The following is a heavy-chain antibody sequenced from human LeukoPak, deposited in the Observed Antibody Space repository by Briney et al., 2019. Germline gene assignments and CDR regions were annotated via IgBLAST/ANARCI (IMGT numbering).Heavy chain of an antibody. CDR1: GGSISSGSYY. CDR2: IYTSGST. Sequence: PSQTLSLTCTVSGGSISSGSYYWSWIRQPAGKGLEWIGRIYTSGSTNYNPSLKSRVTISVDTSKNQFSLKLSSVTAADTAVYYCARDRGLTYYDFWSGYYTTPPRRYGMDVWGQGTTVTVSS. D-gene: IGHD3-3*01. J-gene: IGHJ6*02. V-gene: IGHV4-61*02. CDR3: ARDRGLTYYDFWSGYYTTPPRRYGMDV.